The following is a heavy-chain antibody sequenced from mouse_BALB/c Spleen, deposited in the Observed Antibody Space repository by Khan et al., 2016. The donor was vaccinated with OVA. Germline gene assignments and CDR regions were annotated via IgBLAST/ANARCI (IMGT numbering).Heavy chain of an antibody. CDR1: GYSITSGYV. D-gene: IGHD1-2*01. J-gene: IGHJ2*01. CDR2: ISYSGST. CDR3: ARTARLKY. V-gene: IGHV3-2*02. Sequence: EVQLVESGPGLVKPSQSLSLTCTVTGYSITSGYVWNWIRQFPGNKLEWMGYISYSGSTNYNPSLKSRISITRDTSKNQFFLQLNSVTTEDTATYYCARTARLKYWGQGTPLTVSS.